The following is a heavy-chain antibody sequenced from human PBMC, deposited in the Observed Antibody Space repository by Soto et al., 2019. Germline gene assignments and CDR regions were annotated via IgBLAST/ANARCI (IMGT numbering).Heavy chain of an antibody. Sequence: QVQLVQSGAEVKKPGASVKVSCKASGYTFTSYGLSWVRQAPGQGLEWMGWISTYNADTDYAQKFQGRLTMTTDTTTSTAYMELRGLISDDTAGYYCARDDCVSCRCFLSYWGQGTLVAVSA. V-gene: IGHV1-18*01. CDR3: ARDDCVSCRCFLSY. J-gene: IGHJ4*02. CDR1: GYTFTSYG. D-gene: IGHD2-15*01. CDR2: ISTYNADT.